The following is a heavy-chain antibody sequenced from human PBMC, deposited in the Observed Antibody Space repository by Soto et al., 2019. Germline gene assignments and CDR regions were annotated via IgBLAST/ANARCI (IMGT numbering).Heavy chain of an antibody. V-gene: IGHV3-23*01. D-gene: IGHD2-21*01. Sequence: EVQLLESGGGLVQPGGSLRLSCAASGFIFSSYAMTWVRQAPGKGLEWVSGISDSGGDTYHADSVKGRFTISRDNSKNTLYLQMNRLRAEDTAVYYCAKVLGCSTTVCYSWVIDALDLWGQGTMVTVS. CDR1: GFIFSSYA. CDR2: ISDSGGDT. CDR3: AKVLGCSTTVCYSWVIDALDL. J-gene: IGHJ3*01.